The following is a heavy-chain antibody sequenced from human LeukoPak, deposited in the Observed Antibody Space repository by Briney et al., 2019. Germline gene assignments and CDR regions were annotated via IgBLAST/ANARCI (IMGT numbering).Heavy chain of an antibody. CDR2: INPNSGGT. D-gene: IGHD5-18*01. Sequence: GASVKVSCKASGYTFTGYYLHWVRQAPGQGLEWMGWINPNSGGTNYAQKFQGRVTMTGDTSISTAYMELSRLSSDDTAIYYCAGRPDTAMVAIFDYWGQGTLVTVSS. CDR3: AGRPDTAMVAIFDY. J-gene: IGHJ4*02. V-gene: IGHV1-2*02. CDR1: GYTFTGYY.